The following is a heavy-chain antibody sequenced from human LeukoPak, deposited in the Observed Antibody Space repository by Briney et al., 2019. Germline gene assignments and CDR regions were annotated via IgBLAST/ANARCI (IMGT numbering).Heavy chain of an antibody. D-gene: IGHD6-13*01. Sequence: PGGSLRLSCAASGFTVSSNYMSWVRQAPGKGLEWVSVIYSGGSTYYADSVKGRFTISRDNSKNTLYLQMNSLRAEDTAVYYCARDRRPNSSRWSSLDFWGQGTLVTVSS. CDR3: ARDRRPNSSRWSSLDF. CDR1: GFTVSSNY. CDR2: IYSGGST. V-gene: IGHV3-66*01. J-gene: IGHJ4*02.